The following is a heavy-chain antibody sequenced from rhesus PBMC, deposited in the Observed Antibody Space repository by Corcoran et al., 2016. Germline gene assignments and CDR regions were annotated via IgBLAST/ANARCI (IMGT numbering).Heavy chain of an antibody. J-gene: IGHJ4*01. D-gene: IGHD6-25*01. V-gene: IGHV3S5*01. CDR2: INSGGGST. Sequence: EVQLGETGGGLVQPGGSLKLSCAASGFTFSSYGMSWVRQAPGKGLEWVSAINSGGGSTYYADSVKGRFTISRDNSKNTLSLQMNSLRAEDTAVYYCAKAWYSGSSYYFDYWGQGVLVTVSS. CDR1: GFTFSSYG. CDR3: AKAWYSGSSYYFDY.